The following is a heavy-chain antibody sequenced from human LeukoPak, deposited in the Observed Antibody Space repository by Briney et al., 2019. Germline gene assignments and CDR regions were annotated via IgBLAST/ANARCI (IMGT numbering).Heavy chain of an antibody. V-gene: IGHV1-8*01. CDR1: GYTLTSYD. Sequence: ASVKVSCKASGYTLTSYDINWVRQATGQGREWMGWMNPNSGNTGYAQKFQGRVTITRNTSISTAYMELSSLRSEDTAVYYCARDPPPLRHFDYWGQGTLVTVSS. CDR3: ARDPPPLRHFDY. D-gene: IGHD4-17*01. CDR2: MNPNSGNT. J-gene: IGHJ4*02.